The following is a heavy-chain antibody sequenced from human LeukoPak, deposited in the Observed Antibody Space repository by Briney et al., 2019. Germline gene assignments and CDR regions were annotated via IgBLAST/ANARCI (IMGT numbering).Heavy chain of an antibody. CDR1: GGSISSYY. V-gene: IGHV4-59*01. J-gene: IGHJ4*02. D-gene: IGHD6-13*01. CDR2: FYYSGST. Sequence: PSETLSLTCTVSGGSISSYYWSWIRQPPGKGLEWIGYFYYSGSTNYNPSLKSRVTISVDTSKNQFSLKLSSVTAADTAVYFCARGPELAAAGNFDYWGQGTLVTVSS. CDR3: ARGPELAAAGNFDY.